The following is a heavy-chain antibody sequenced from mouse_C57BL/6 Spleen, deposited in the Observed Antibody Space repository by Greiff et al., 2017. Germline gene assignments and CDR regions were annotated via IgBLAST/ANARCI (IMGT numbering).Heavy chain of an antibody. CDR1: GFTFSSYG. V-gene: IGHV5-6*01. Sequence: EVHLVESGGDLVKPGGSLKLSCAASGFTFSSYGMSWVRQTPDKRLEWVATISSGGSYTYYPDSVKGRFTISRDNAKNTLYLQMSSLKSEDTAMYYCARHGAVYYGSLDYWGQGTTLTVSS. CDR2: ISSGGSYT. J-gene: IGHJ2*01. CDR3: ARHGAVYYGSLDY. D-gene: IGHD1-1*01.